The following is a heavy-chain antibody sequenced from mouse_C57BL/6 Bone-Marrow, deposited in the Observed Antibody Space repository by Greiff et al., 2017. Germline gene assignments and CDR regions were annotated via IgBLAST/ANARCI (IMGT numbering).Heavy chain of an antibody. D-gene: IGHD2-4*01. CDR2: IYPGGGYT. V-gene: IGHV1-63*01. CDR3: ARCDYDGAWFAY. Sequence: QVQLQQSGAELVRPGTSVKLSCKASGYTFTNYWIGWAKQRPGHGLEWIGDIYPGGGYTNYNEKFKGKATLTADKSSSTAYMQFSSLTSEDSSIYYCARCDYDGAWFAYWGQGTLVTVSA. CDR1: GYTFTNYW. J-gene: IGHJ3*01.